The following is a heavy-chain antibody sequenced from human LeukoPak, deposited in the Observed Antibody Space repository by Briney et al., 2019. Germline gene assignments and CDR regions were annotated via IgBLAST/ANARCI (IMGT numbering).Heavy chain of an antibody. V-gene: IGHV3-53*01. D-gene: IGHD2/OR15-2a*01. CDR1: GFTVSSNY. J-gene: IGHJ4*02. Sequence: GGSLRLSCAASGFTVSSNYMSWVRQAPGKGLEWVSVIYSAGSTYYADSVKGRFTISRDNSKNTLYLQMNSVRVEDTAVYSCARGGSTFSFDYWGQGTLATVSS. CDR3: ARGGSTFSFDY. CDR2: IYSAGST.